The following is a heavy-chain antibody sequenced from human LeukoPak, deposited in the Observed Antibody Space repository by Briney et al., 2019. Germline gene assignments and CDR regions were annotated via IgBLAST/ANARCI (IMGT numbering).Heavy chain of an antibody. D-gene: IGHD5-12*01. J-gene: IGHJ6*03. CDR3: ARERGYSGYDYYYYYYMDV. CDR1: GGSISSGSYY. CDR2: IYTSGST. Sequence: SETLSLTCTVSGGSISSGSYYWSWIRQPAGKGLEWIGRIYTSGSTNYNPSLKSRVTISVDTSKNQFSLKLSSVTAADTAVYYCARERGYSGYDYYYYYYMDVWGKGTTVTISS. V-gene: IGHV4-61*02.